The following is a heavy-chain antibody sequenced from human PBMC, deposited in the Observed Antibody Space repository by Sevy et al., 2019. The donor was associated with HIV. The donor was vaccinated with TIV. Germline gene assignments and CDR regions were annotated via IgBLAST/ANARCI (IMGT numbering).Heavy chain of an antibody. V-gene: IGHV3-11*01. CDR2: ISDRGTTI. J-gene: IGHJ2*01. CDR3: AREGSLRYFDL. D-gene: IGHD3-10*01. CDR1: GFIFSDYY. Sequence: GGSLRLSCAASGFIFSDYYMNWIRQSPGRGLEWVSYISDRGTTIYYADSVKGRFTISRDNAKNSLYLQMNSLRAEDTAVYYCAREGSLRYFDLWGRWTLVTVSS.